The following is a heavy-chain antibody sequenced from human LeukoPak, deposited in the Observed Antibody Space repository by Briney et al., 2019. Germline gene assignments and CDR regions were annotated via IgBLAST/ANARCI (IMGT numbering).Heavy chain of an antibody. CDR2: IYGGGST. CDR1: GFTVSSNY. D-gene: IGHD2-21*01. V-gene: IGHV3-53*01. CDR3: AKGMGDSVGYFDY. J-gene: IGHJ4*02. Sequence: GGSLRLSCAASGFTVSSNYMSWVRRAPGKGLKWVSLIYGGGSTYYADSVKGRFIISRDNSKNTLYLQMNSLRAEDTAVYYCAKGMGDSVGYFDYWGQGTLVTVSS.